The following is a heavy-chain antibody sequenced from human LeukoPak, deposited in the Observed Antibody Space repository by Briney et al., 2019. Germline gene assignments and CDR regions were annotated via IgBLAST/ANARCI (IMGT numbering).Heavy chain of an antibody. CDR3: ARGRGGYNSIFDY. Sequence: TSETLSLTCAVYGGSFSGYYWSWIRQPPGKGLEWIGEINHSGSTNYNPSLKSRVTISVDTSKNQFSLKLSSVTAADTAVYYCARGRGGYNSIFDYWGQGTLVTVSS. CDR2: INHSGST. V-gene: IGHV4-34*01. J-gene: IGHJ4*02. D-gene: IGHD5-12*01. CDR1: GGSFSGYY.